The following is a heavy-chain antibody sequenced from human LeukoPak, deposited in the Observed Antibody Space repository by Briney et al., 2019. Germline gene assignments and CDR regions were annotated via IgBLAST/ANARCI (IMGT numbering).Heavy chain of an antibody. CDR3: AKTWSGYSSNAFDI. Sequence: GGSLRLPCAASGFTFSSYAMTWVRQIPGKGLEWVSGISAGGGGTYYIDSVKGRFTISRDNSKNTLYLQMKGLRVDDTALYYCAKTWSGYSSNAFDIWGQGTMVTVSS. D-gene: IGHD3-3*01. J-gene: IGHJ3*02. CDR2: ISAGGGGT. CDR1: GFTFSSYA. V-gene: IGHV3-23*01.